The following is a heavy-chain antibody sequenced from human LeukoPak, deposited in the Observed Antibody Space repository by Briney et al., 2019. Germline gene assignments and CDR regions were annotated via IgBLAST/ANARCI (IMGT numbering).Heavy chain of an antibody. J-gene: IGHJ6*02. CDR1: GGSISSGGYS. CDR3: ARVSAEYYYDSSGSHRYYYYGMDV. Sequence: SETLSLTCAVSGGSISSGGYSWSWIRQPPGKGLEWIGYIYHSGSTYYNPSLKSRVTISVDRSKNQFSLKLSSVTAADTAVYYCARVSAEYYYDSSGSHRYYYYGMDVWGQGTTVTVS. CDR2: IYHSGST. D-gene: IGHD3-22*01. V-gene: IGHV4-30-2*01.